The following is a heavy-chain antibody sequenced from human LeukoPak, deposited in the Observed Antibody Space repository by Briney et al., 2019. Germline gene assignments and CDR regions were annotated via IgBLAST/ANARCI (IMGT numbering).Heavy chain of an antibody. V-gene: IGHV1-2*02. J-gene: IGHJ4*02. D-gene: IGHD6-6*01. CDR2: INPNSGGT. CDR1: GYTFTGYY. CDR3: ARDIVFGIAARAKALDY. Sequence: ASVKVSCKASGYTFTGYYMHWVRQAPGQGLEWMGWINPNSGGTNYAQKFQGRVTMTRDTSISTAYMKLSRLRSDDTAVYYCARDIVFGIAARAKALDYWGQGTLVTVSS.